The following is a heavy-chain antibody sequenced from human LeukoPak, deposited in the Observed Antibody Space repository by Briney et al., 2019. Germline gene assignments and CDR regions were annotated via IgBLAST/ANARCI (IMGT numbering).Heavy chain of an antibody. CDR3: ARDRDYSSSTQDFDS. V-gene: IGHV1-18*01. D-gene: IGHD6-6*01. J-gene: IGHJ4*02. Sequence: ASVKVSCKASGYIFMNYGISWVRQVPGQGFEWLGWIADNNGNTKYAEKFQGRVTMTIDTSTRTVYMELRSLRSDDTAVYYCARDRDYSSSTQDFDSWGQGSLVTVSS. CDR2: IADNNGNT. CDR1: GYIFMNYG.